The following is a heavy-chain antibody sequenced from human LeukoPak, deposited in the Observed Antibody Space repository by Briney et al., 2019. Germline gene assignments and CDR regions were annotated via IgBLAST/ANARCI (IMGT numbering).Heavy chain of an antibody. V-gene: IGHV3-7*01. CDR3: ARWRGRQSEFDY. CDR2: IKEDESDE. Sequence: PGGSLRLSCVASGFTFGKYWMSWVRQAPGKGLEWVAHIKEDESDEYYVDSVRGRFTASRDNAKNSVNLQMNSLRVEDTAVYYCARWRGRQSEFDYWGQGTLVTVSS. D-gene: IGHD1-1*01. CDR1: GFTFGKYW. J-gene: IGHJ4*02.